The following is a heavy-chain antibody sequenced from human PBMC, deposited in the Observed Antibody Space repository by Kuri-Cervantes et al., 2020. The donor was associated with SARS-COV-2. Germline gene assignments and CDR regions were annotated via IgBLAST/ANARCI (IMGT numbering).Heavy chain of an antibody. CDR2: INPNSGGT. J-gene: IGHJ1*01. CDR1: GETFTGYY. V-gene: IGHV1-2*02. CDR3: ASDGDCSSTSCQAGFQH. D-gene: IGHD2-2*01. Sequence: ASVKVSWKASGETFTGYYMHWVRQAPGQGLEGMGWINPNSGGTNYAQKFQGRVTITTDESTSTAYMELSRLRSEDTAVSSCASDGDCSSTSCQAGFQHWGQGTLVTVSS.